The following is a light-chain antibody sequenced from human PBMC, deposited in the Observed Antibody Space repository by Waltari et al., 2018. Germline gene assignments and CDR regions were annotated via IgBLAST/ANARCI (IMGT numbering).Light chain of an antibody. Sequence: QSALTQPASVSGSPGQSITISCTGTSSDVGTYNSVSWYQDHPGQGPKVIIYDVSDRPSWVSARFSGSKSGNTASLTLSGLQAEDEADYYCSAQSSDDVVLFGGGTKVTVL. CDR2: DVS. J-gene: IGLJ3*02. CDR1: SSDVGTYNS. CDR3: SAQSSDDVVL. V-gene: IGLV2-14*03.